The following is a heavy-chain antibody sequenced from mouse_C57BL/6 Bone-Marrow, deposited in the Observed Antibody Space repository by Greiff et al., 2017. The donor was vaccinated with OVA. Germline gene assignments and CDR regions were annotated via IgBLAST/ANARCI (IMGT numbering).Heavy chain of an antibody. CDR1: GFTFSSYG. Sequence: EVNVVESGGDLVKPGGSLKLSCAASGFTFSSYGMSWVRQTPDKRLEWVATISSGGSYTYYPDSVKGRFTISRDNAKNTLYLQMSSLKSEDTAMYYCARVDLYAMDYWGQGTSVTVSS. CDR3: ARVDLYAMDY. CDR2: ISSGGSYT. J-gene: IGHJ4*01. V-gene: IGHV5-6*01.